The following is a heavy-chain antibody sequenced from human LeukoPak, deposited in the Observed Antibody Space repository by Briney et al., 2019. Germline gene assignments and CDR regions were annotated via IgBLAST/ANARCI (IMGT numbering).Heavy chain of an antibody. D-gene: IGHD5-18*01. CDR3: AKDSGTASTGFDY. CDR2: ISWNSGSI. J-gene: IGHJ4*02. CDR1: GFTFDDYA. Sequence: GGSLRLSCAASGFTFDDYAMHWVRQAPGKGLEWVSGISWNSGSIGYADSVKGRLTISRDNAKNSLYLQMNSLRAEDTALYYCAKDSGTASTGFDYWGQGTLVTVSS. V-gene: IGHV3-9*01.